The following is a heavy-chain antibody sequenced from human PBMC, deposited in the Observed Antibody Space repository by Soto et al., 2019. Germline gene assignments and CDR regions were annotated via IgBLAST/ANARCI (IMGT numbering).Heavy chain of an antibody. Sequence: GGSXRLSCSASVFTFISFEMIWFRHAPGKGLEWVSYISSRGSTIYYADSVQGRFNISRDKAKNSLYLQMNSLRAEDTAVYYCERNSGSWNQYGMEVWGQGTTVNVYS. V-gene: IGHV3-48*03. CDR1: VFTFISFE. J-gene: IGHJ6*01. CDR3: ERNSGSWNQYGMEV. CDR2: ISSRGSTI. D-gene: IGHD1-26*01.